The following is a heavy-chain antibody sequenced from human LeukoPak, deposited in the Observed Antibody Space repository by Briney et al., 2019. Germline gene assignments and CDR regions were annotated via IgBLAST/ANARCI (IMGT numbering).Heavy chain of an antibody. CDR3: AKGGSSWSEIDY. CDR1: GFTFSSYG. Sequence: AGGTLRLSCAASGFTFSSYGMSWVRQAPGKGLEWVSAISGSGGSTYYADSVKGRFTISRDNSKNTLYLQMNSLRGDDTAVYYCAKGGSSWSEIDYWGQGSLVTVSS. CDR2: ISGSGGST. J-gene: IGHJ4*02. D-gene: IGHD6-13*01. V-gene: IGHV3-23*01.